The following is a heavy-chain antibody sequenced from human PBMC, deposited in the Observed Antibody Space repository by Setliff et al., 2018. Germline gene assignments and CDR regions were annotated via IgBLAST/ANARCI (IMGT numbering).Heavy chain of an antibody. Sequence: SETLSLTCAVYGESFDNHYWTWIRQPLGERLEWIGEINHRGFTDYKPSLKSRLTMSVDTSRNQFPLNLGSVTAADTGVYYCARGRIAERPEAIDYWGQGTPVTVSS. J-gene: IGHJ4*02. V-gene: IGHV4-34*01. D-gene: IGHD6-6*01. CDR3: ARGRIAERPEAIDY. CDR2: INHRGFT. CDR1: GESFDNHY.